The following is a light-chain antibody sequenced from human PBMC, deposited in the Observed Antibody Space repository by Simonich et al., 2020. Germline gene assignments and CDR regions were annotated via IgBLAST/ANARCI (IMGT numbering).Light chain of an antibody. J-gene: IGKJ4*01. V-gene: IGKV2-29*02. CDR3: MQSIQLPLT. CDR2: EVS. CDR1: QSLLHSDGKTY. Sequence: DIVMTQTPLSLSVTPGQPASLSCKSSQSLLHSDGKTYLYWYLQKPGQSPQLLIYEVSGRFSGVPDRFSGSGSGTDFTLKISRVEAEDVGVYYCMQSIQLPLTFGGGTKVEIK.